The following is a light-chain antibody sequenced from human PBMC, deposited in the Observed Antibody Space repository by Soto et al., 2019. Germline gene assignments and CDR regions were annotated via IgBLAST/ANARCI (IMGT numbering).Light chain of an antibody. CDR2: AAS. J-gene: IGKJ3*01. Sequence: EIVMTQSPATLSVSPGERATLSCRASQSVSGNLAWYQQKPGQAPWLLIYAASTRATGIPARFSRSGSGTQFNLAISSLQAEDFVVYYCQQYNNWPPITFGPGTKVDIK. V-gene: IGKV3-15*01. CDR1: QSVSGN. CDR3: QQYNNWPPIT.